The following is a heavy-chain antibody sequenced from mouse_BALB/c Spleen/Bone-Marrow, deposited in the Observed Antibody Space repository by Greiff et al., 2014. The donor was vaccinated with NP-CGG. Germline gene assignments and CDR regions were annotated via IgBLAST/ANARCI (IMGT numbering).Heavy chain of an antibody. J-gene: IGHJ3*01. CDR3: ARETVRGFAY. Sequence: VQLQQSGAELVRPGTSVKVSCKASGYAFTNYLIEWIKQRPGQGLEWIGVSNPGSGGTNYNEKFKDKATLTADKSSSTAYIQLSSLTSDDSAVYFCARETVRGFAYWGQGTLVTVSA. D-gene: IGHD3-2*01. CDR1: GYAFTNYL. CDR2: SNPGSGGT. V-gene: IGHV1-54*01.